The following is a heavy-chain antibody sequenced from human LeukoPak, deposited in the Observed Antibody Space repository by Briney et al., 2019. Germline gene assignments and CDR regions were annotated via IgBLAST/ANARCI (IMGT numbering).Heavy chain of an antibody. J-gene: IGHJ3*02. Sequence: GGSLRLSCAASGFTFSSYAMHWVRQAPGKGLEWVAVISYDGSNKYYADSVKGRFTISRDNSKNTLYLQMNSLRAEDTAVYYCAKCIVTTNDAFDIWGQGTMVTVSS. CDR3: AKCIVTTNDAFDI. CDR1: GFTFSSYA. CDR2: ISYDGSNK. V-gene: IGHV3-30*04. D-gene: IGHD2-21*01.